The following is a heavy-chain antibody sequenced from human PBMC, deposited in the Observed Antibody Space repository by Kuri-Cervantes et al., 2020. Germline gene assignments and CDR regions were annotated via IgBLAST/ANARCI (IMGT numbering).Heavy chain of an antibody. CDR3: ARVRVAVAGIIDY. V-gene: IGHV3-74*01. Sequence: ETLSLTCAASGFTFSSYWMSWVRQAPGKGLVWVPHINSDGSSTSYADSVKGRFTISRDNAKNSLYLQMNSLRAEDTAVYYCARVRVAVAGIIDYWGQGTLVTVSS. CDR1: GFTFSSYW. CDR2: INSDGSST. J-gene: IGHJ4*02. D-gene: IGHD6-19*01.